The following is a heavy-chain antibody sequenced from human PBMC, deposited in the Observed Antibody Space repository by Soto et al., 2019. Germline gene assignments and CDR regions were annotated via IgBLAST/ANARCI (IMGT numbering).Heavy chain of an antibody. Sequence: SETLSLTCTVSGGSVSSGSYYWSWIRQPPGRGLEWIGYIYYSGSTNYNPSLKSRVTISVDTSKNQFSLKLSSVTAADTAVYYCAIGRSGYYPYYYYGMDVWGQGTTVTVSS. CDR3: AIGRSGYYPYYYYGMDV. J-gene: IGHJ6*02. D-gene: IGHD3-3*01. V-gene: IGHV4-61*01. CDR1: GGSVSSGSYY. CDR2: IYYSGST.